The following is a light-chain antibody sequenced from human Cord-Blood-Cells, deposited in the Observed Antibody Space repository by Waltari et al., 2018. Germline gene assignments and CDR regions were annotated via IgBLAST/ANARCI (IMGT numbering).Light chain of an antibody. CDR3: QQYNSYPTT. CDR1: QSISSW. J-gene: IGKJ1*01. V-gene: IGKV1-5*01. Sequence: DIQMTQSPSTLSASVGDRVTITCRASQSISSWLAWYQQKPGKAPKILIYDAYSLESGVPSRFSGSGSGTEFTLTISSLQPDDFATEYCQQYNSYPTTFGQGTKVEIK. CDR2: DAY.